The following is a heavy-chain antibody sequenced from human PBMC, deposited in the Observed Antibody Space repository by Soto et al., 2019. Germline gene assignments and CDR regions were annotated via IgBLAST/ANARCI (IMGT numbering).Heavy chain of an antibody. Sequence: GSLRLSCAVSGFTFRSYWMHWVRQDSEKGLVWVSRLNGEGSSTNYADSVKGRFTISRDNAKNTLYLQMNSLRAEDTAVYYCARGMTTVTTSYYYYMDVWGKGTTVTVSS. D-gene: IGHD4-17*01. CDR3: ARGMTTVTTSYYYYMDV. J-gene: IGHJ6*03. CDR1: GFTFRSYW. CDR2: LNGEGSST. V-gene: IGHV3-74*01.